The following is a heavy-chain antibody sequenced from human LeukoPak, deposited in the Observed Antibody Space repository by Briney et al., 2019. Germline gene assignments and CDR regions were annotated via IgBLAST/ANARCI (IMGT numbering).Heavy chain of an antibody. J-gene: IGHJ4*02. D-gene: IGHD1-26*01. CDR2: TYPGGST. Sequence: SETLSLTCTVSGDSINKYYCTWIRQPAGKGLEWIGRTYPGGSTSYNPCLKSRVTISVDKSKNYFSLRLSSVTAADTAVYYCALCVWEPFDYWGQGTLVTVSS. V-gene: IGHV4-4*07. CDR3: ALCVWEPFDY. CDR1: GDSINKYY.